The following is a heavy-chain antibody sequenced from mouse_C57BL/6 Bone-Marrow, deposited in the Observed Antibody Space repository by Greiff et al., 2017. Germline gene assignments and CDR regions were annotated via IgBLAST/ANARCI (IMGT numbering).Heavy chain of an antibody. D-gene: IGHD1-1*01. V-gene: IGHV5-9*01. CDR3: SRQVTTVLATKYFDV. CDR2: ISGGGGNT. Sequence: EVMLVESGGGLVKPGGSLKLSCAASGFTFSSYTMSWVRQTPEKRLQWVAAISGGGGNTYYPDSVKGRFTISRDNDKNLLYLQMSSLRSEDTALXYCSRQVTTVLATKYFDVWGTGTTVTVSS. J-gene: IGHJ1*03. CDR1: GFTFSSYT.